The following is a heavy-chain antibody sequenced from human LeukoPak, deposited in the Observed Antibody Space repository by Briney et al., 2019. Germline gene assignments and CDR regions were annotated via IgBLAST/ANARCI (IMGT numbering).Heavy chain of an antibody. CDR1: GGTFSSYA. D-gene: IGHD2-21*02. V-gene: IGHV1-69*04. CDR2: IIPIPGIA. J-gene: IGHJ4*02. CDR3: ARSQSGCGGDCHHHYYFDY. Sequence: ASVKVSCKASGGTFSSYAISWVRQAPGQGLEWMGRIIPIPGIANYAQKFQGRVTITADKSTSTAYMELSSLRSEDTAVYYCARSQSGCGGDCHHHYYFDYWGQGTLVTVSS.